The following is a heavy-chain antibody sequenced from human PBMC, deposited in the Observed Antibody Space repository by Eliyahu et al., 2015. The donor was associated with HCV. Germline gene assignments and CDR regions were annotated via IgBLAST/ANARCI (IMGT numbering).Heavy chain of an antibody. J-gene: IGHJ4*02. CDR1: GFTFSSYA. CDR2: ISGSGGST. Sequence: EVQLLESGGGLVQPGGSLRLSCAASGFTFSSYAMSWVRRQAPGKGLEWVSAISGSGGSTYYADSVKGRFTISRDNSKNTLYLQMNSLRAEDTAVYYCAKGGGDCYYFWGQGTLVTVSS. CDR3: AKGGGDCYYF. D-gene: IGHD2-21*02. V-gene: IGHV3-23*01.